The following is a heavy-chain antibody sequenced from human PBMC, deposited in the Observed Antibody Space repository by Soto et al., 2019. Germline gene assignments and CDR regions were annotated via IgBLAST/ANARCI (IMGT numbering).Heavy chain of an antibody. CDR3: ARISSSWTYGGSYYFDY. D-gene: IGHD6-13*01. Sequence: ESGPTLVNPTQTLTLTCTFSGFSLSTSGMCVSWIRQPPGKALEWLALIDWDDDKYYSTSLKTRLTISKDTSKNQVVLTMTNMDPVDTATYYCARISSSWTYGGSYYFDYWGQGTLVTVSS. V-gene: IGHV2-70*01. CDR1: GFSLSTSGMC. J-gene: IGHJ4*02. CDR2: IDWDDDK.